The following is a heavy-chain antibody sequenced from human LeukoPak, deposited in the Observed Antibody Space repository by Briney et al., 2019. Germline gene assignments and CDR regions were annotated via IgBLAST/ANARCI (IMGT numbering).Heavy chain of an antibody. CDR2: FDPEDGET. Sequence: PWASVKVSCKVSGYTLTELSMHWVRQAPGKGLEWMGGFDPEDGETIYAQKFQGRVTMTEDTSTDTAYMELSSLRSEDTAVYYCARDPHGYSSSYDDAFDIWGQGTMVTVSS. J-gene: IGHJ3*02. D-gene: IGHD6-13*01. CDR1: GYTLTELS. CDR3: ARDPHGYSSSYDDAFDI. V-gene: IGHV1-24*01.